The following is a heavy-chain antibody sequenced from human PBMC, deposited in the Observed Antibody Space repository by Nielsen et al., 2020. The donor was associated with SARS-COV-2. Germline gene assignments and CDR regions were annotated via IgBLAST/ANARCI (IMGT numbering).Heavy chain of an antibody. CDR1: GGTFSSYA. CDR3: VDYYYDSSGSPLGDY. Sequence: LVKVSCKASGGTFSSYAISWVRQAPGQGLEWMGGIIPIFGTANYAQKFQGRVTITADKSTSTAYMELSSLRSEDTAVYYCVDYYYDSSGSPLGDYWGQGTLVTVSS. V-gene: IGHV1-69*06. D-gene: IGHD3-22*01. CDR2: IIPIFGTA. J-gene: IGHJ4*02.